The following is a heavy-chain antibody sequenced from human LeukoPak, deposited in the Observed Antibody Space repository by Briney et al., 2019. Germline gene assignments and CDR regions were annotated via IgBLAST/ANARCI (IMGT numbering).Heavy chain of an antibody. CDR2: INPSGGST. J-gene: IGHJ3*02. CDR3: ARVRGDYGETDSDAFDI. CDR1: RYTFTSYY. D-gene: IGHD4-17*01. V-gene: IGHV1-46*03. Sequence: ASVKVSCKASRYTFTSYYMHWVRQAPGQGLEWMGIINPSGGSTSYAEKFQGRVTMTRDTSASTVYMELSSLRSEDTAVYYCARVRGDYGETDSDAFDIWGQGTMVTVSS.